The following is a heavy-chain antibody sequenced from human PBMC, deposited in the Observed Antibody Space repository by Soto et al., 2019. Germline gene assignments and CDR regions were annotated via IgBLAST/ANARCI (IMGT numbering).Heavy chain of an antibody. D-gene: IGHD3-3*01. J-gene: IGHJ6*02. CDR3: AAVAGYYDFWSGYYSTQEYYYYGMDV. Sequence: SVKVSCKASGFTFTSSAVQWVRQARGQRLEWIGWIVVGSGNTNYAQKFQERVTITRDMSTSTAYMELSSLRSEDTAVYYCAAVAGYYDFWSGYYSTQEYYYYGMDVCGPGTTLTVS. CDR1: GFTFTSSA. V-gene: IGHV1-58*01. CDR2: IVVGSGNT.